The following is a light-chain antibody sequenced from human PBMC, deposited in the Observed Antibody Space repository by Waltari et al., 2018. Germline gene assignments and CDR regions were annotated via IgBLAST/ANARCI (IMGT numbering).Light chain of an antibody. CDR1: QSISAY. V-gene: IGKV1-5*03. Sequence: DIQMAQSPSTLSASVGDRVTITCRASQSISAYLAWFQPTPGTAPRLLISLASNLESEGPSRFSGSGSWTEFTRTISSLQPDDCATYYGQQYNFYPLTFGGGTKVEIK. CDR2: LAS. J-gene: IGKJ4*01. CDR3: QQYNFYPLT.